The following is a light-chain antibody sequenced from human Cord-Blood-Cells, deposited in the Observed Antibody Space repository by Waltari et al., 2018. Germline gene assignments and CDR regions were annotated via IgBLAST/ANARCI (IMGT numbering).Light chain of an antibody. V-gene: IGKV1-39*01. Sequence: IQMTQPPSSLSASVGARVTITCRASQSISSYLNWYQQKPGKVPKLLIYAASSLQSGVPSRFSGSGSGTDFTLTISSLQPEDFATYYCQQSYSTPWTFGQGTKVEIK. CDR3: QQSYSTPWT. CDR1: QSISSY. CDR2: AAS. J-gene: IGKJ1*01.